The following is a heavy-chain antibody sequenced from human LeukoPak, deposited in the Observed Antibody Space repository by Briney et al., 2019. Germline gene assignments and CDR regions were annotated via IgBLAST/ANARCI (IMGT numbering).Heavy chain of an antibody. V-gene: IGHV1-2*02. CDR2: INPYNGGT. D-gene: IGHD3-9*01. CDR3: ARPRGYYDILTGYYDFDY. CDR1: GFTFTGYY. J-gene: IGHJ4*02. Sequence: ASVKVSCKTSGFTFTGYYMHWVRQAPGQGLEWMGWINPYNGGTKSARKFQGRVTMTSDTSISTAYMELSRLRSDDTAVYYCARPRGYYDILTGYYDFDYWGQGTLVTVSS.